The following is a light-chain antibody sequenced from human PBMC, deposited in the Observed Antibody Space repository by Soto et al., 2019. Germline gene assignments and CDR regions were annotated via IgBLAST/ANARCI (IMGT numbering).Light chain of an antibody. CDR2: DAY. CDR1: QGIGST. V-gene: IGKV3-15*01. J-gene: IGKJ4*01. CDR3: QRYNRWPLA. Sequence: EIVMTQSPATLSVSPGERATLSCRASQGIGSTLAWYQQKPGQTPRLLIYDAYIRATGVPARFSASGSGTEFTLTINSLXXXXXXXYYCQRYNRWPLAFGGGTKVEIK.